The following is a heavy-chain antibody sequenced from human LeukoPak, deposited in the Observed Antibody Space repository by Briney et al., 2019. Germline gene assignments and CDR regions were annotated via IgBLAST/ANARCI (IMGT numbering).Heavy chain of an antibody. CDR3: AKSLYRGSFWFDP. CDR1: GFTFSSYG. D-gene: IGHD3-10*01. J-gene: IGHJ5*02. Sequence: GRSLRLSCAASGFTFSSYGMHWVRQAPGKGLEWVAVIWYDGSNKYYADSVKGRFTISRDNSKNTLYLQMNSLRAEDTAVYYCAKSLYRGSFWFDPWGQGTLVTVSS. CDR2: IWYDGSNK. V-gene: IGHV3-33*06.